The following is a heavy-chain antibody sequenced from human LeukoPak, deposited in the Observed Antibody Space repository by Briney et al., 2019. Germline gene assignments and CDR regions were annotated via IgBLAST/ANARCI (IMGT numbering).Heavy chain of an antibody. CDR2: IIPIFGTA. J-gene: IGHJ5*02. V-gene: IGHV1-69*05. D-gene: IGHD3-22*01. CDR3: ARFFGYYDSSATGWFDP. CDR1: GGTFSSYA. Sequence: SSVKVSCKASGGTFSSYAISWVRQAPGQGLEWMGGIIPIFGTANYAQKFQGRVTITTDESTSTAYMELSSLRSEDTAVYYCARFFGYYDSSATGWFDPWGQGTLVTVSS.